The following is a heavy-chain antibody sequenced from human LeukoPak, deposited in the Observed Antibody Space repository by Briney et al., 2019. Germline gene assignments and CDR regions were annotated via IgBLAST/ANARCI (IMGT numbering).Heavy chain of an antibody. V-gene: IGHV3-11*01. Sequence: GGSLRLSCAASGFTFSDYYMSWIRQAPGKGLEWVSYISDIDNTVYYADSVKGRFTISRDNAKKSLYLQMNSLRAEDTAVYYCARCRDGIVFDYWGQGALVTVSS. CDR1: GFTFSDYY. J-gene: IGHJ4*02. D-gene: IGHD5-24*01. CDR2: ISDIDNTV. CDR3: ARCRDGIVFDY.